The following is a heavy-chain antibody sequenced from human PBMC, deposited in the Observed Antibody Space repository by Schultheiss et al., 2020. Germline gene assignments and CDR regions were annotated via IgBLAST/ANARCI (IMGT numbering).Heavy chain of an antibody. J-gene: IGHJ4*02. CDR3: ARGEQLWPQFDY. CDR1: GYTFSELS. CDR2: FDPEDGET. V-gene: IGHV1-24*01. D-gene: IGHD5-18*01. Sequence: ASVKVFCKVSGYTFSELSMQWVRQAPGKGLEWMGGFDPEDGETNYAQMFWVDTSTDTAYMEMSSLRSEDTAVYYCARGEQLWPQFDYWGQGTLVTVSS.